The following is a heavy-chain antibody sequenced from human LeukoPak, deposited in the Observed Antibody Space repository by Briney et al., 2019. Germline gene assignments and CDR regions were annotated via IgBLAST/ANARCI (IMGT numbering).Heavy chain of an antibody. Sequence: GGSLRLSCAASGFIFSSYSMNWVRQVPGKGLEWVSVIYSGGSTYYADSVKGRFTISRDNSKNTLYLQMNSLRAEDTAVYYCARDLPTMVRGFDIWGQGTMVTVSS. V-gene: IGHV3-66*01. CDR1: GFIFSSYS. D-gene: IGHD3-10*01. J-gene: IGHJ3*02. CDR2: IYSGGST. CDR3: ARDLPTMVRGFDI.